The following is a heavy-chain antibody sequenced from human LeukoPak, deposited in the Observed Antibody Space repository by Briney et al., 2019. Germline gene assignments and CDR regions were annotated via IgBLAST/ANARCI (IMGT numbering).Heavy chain of an antibody. CDR1: GGSFSGHY. CDR2: INHSGST. CDR3: ALLRSGYYFDY. D-gene: IGHD3-3*01. J-gene: IGHJ4*02. Sequence: SETLSLTCAVYGGSFSGHYWSWIRQPSGKGLEWIGEINHSGSTNYNPSLKSRVTISVDTSKNQFSLKLSSVTAADTAVYYCALLRSGYYFDYWGQGTLVTVSS. V-gene: IGHV4-34*01.